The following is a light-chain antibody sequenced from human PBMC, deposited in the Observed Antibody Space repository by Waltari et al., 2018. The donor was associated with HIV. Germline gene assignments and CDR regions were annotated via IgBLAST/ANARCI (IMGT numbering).Light chain of an antibody. CDR2: DAS. CDR3: QQLYTFPLS. J-gene: IGKJ4*01. Sequence: DIQLTQSPSLLSASLGDRVTITCRASQGISTSLAWYQQRPGEAPRLLIYDASTLQRGVPSRFSGIASGTRFILTISGLQHDDLAIYFCQQLYTFPLSFGGGTKVE. V-gene: IGKV1-9*01. CDR1: QGISTS.